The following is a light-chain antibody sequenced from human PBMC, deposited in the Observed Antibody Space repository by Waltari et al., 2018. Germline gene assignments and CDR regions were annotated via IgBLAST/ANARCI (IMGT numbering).Light chain of an antibody. CDR3: QQSYSTPRT. J-gene: IGKJ4*01. V-gene: IGKV1-39*01. Sequence: DIQMTQPRSSLSASVGDRVTITCRASQSISSYLNWYQQKPGKAPKLVIYAASSLQTGVPSSFSGSGSGTDFTLTISSLQPEDFATYYCQQSYSTPRTFGGGTKVEIK. CDR1: QSISSY. CDR2: AAS.